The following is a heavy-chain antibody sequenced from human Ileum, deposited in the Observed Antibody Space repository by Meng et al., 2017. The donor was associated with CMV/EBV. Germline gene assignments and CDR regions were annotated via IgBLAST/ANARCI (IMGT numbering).Heavy chain of an antibody. Sequence: GSLRLSCAVYGGSFSGYYWSWIRQPPGKGLEWIGEINHSGSTNYNPSLKSRVTISVDTSKNQFSLKLSSVTAADTAVYYCARGFTRLYHYWGQGTLVTVSS. V-gene: IGHV4-34*01. J-gene: IGHJ4*02. CDR2: INHSGST. D-gene: IGHD3-16*02. CDR1: GGSFSGYY. CDR3: ARGFTRLYHY.